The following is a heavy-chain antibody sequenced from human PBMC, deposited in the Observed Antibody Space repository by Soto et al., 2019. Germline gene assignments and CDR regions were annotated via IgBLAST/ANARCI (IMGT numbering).Heavy chain of an antibody. CDR3: ADFVDTAMAHDAFDI. V-gene: IGHV1-3*01. J-gene: IGHJ3*02. Sequence: ASVKVSCKASGYTFTSYAMHWVRQAPGQRLEWMGWINPGDGKTIYAQKFQGRVTMTEDTSTDTAYMELSSLRSEDTAVYYCADFVDTAMAHDAFDIWGQGTMVTVSS. D-gene: IGHD5-18*01. CDR1: GYTFTSYA. CDR2: INPGDGKT.